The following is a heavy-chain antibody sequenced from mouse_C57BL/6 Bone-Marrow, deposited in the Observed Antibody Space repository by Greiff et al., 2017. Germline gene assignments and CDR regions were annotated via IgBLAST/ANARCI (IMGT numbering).Heavy chain of an antibody. CDR2: IYPRSGNT. CDR1: GYTFTSYG. Sequence: QVQLKESGAELARPGASVKLSCKASGYTFTSYGISWVKQRTGQGLEWIGEIYPRSGNTYYNEKFKGKATLTADKSSSTAYMELRSLTSEDSAVYFCARRGFITTVVPYYFDYWGQGTTLTVSS. J-gene: IGHJ2*01. CDR3: ARRGFITTVVPYYFDY. V-gene: IGHV1-81*01. D-gene: IGHD1-1*01.